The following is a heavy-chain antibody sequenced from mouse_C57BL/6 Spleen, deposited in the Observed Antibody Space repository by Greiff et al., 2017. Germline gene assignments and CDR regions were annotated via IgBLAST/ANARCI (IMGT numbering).Heavy chain of an antibody. V-gene: IGHV5-17*01. J-gene: IGHJ1*03. CDR3: ARRRDYGRGGYFDV. CDR1: GFTFSDYG. D-gene: IGHD1-1*01. CDR2: ISSGSSTI. Sequence: DVMLVESGGGLVKPGGSLKLSCAASGFTFSDYGMHWVRQAPEKGLEWVAYISSGSSTIYYADTVKGRFTISRDNAKNTLFLQMTSLRSEDTAMYYCARRRDYGRGGYFDVWGTGTTVTVSS.